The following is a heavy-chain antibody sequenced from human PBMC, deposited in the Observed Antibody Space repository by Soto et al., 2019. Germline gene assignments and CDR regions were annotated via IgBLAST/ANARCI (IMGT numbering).Heavy chain of an antibody. J-gene: IGHJ6*03. CDR3: ARVSGYYRKNPIQKKYNYNYMDV. Sequence: PSETLSLTCTVSGGSISSGDYYWSWIRQPPGKGLEWIGYISDTGNTKYNPSLTSRATISIEKSRNQLSLNLNSVTTADTAVYYCARVSGYYRKNPIQKKYNYNYMDVWGKGTTVTVSS. V-gene: IGHV4-61*08. CDR2: ISDTGNT. CDR1: GGSISSGDYY. D-gene: IGHD3-22*01.